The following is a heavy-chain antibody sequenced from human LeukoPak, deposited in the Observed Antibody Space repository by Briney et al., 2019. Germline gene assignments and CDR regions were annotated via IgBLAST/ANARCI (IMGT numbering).Heavy chain of an antibody. CDR1: GGSISSYY. CDR2: IYTSGST. Sequence: SETLSLTCTVSGGSISSYYWSWIRQPAGKGLEWIGRIYTSGSTNYNPSLKSRVTISVDTSKNQFSLKLSSVTAADTAVYYCARRPGEYCSGGSCSYYYYGMDVWGQGTTVTVSS. D-gene: IGHD2-15*01. CDR3: ARRPGEYCSGGSCSYYYYGMDV. V-gene: IGHV4-4*07. J-gene: IGHJ6*02.